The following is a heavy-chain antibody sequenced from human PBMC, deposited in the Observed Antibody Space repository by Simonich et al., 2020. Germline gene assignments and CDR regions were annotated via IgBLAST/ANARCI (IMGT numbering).Heavy chain of an antibody. Sequence: QVQLVQSGAEVKKPGASVKVSCKASGYTFTSYGISWVRQAPGQGLEWMGGISDYNGNTNYAQKLQGRVTMTTCTSTSTAYMELRSLRSDDTAVYYCARASRGTWWYYYFDYWGQGTLVTVSS. J-gene: IGHJ4*02. CDR3: ARASRGTWWYYYFDY. CDR2: ISDYNGNT. CDR1: GYTFTSYG. V-gene: IGHV1-18*01. D-gene: IGHD2-15*01.